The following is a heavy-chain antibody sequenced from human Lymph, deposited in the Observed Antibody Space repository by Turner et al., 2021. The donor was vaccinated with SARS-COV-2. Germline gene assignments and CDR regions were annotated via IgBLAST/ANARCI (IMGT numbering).Heavy chain of an antibody. J-gene: IGHJ4*02. CDR2: ISSSGGST. D-gene: IGHD3-10*01. CDR3: ANVGSYFFDY. V-gene: IGHV3-23*01. CDR1: GFIFSNTA. Sequence: EVQLLESGGGLGPPGGSLRRSCAASGFIFSNTAMSWVRQAPGKGLEWVSVISSSGGSTYYAASVKGRFTISRDNSKNTLFLQMNSLRAGDTALYYCANVGSYFFDYWGQGTLVTVSS.